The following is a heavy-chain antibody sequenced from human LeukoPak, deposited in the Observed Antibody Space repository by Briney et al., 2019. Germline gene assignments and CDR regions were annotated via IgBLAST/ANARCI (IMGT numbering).Heavy chain of an antibody. CDR2: IFYSGST. CDR3: ARGHYYGSGPNRYYYGMDV. D-gene: IGHD3-10*01. V-gene: IGHV4-39*07. CDR1: GGSISSSSYY. Sequence: SETLSLTCTVSGGSISSSSYYWGWIRQPPGKGLEWIGSIFYSGSTHYNPSLKSRVTISVDTSKNQFSLKLSSVTAADTAVYYCARGHYYGSGPNRYYYGMDVWGQGTTVTVSS. J-gene: IGHJ6*02.